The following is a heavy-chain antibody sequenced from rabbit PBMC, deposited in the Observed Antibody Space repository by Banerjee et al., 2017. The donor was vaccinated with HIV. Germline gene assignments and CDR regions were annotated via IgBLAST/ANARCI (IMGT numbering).Heavy chain of an antibody. CDR3: ARWGDGWNTNF. Sequence: QSLEESGGDLVKPGASLTLTCTASGFSFSSGDRMCWVRQAPGKGLEWIACIDAGSSGILYYATWAKGRFTLSKTSSTTVTLQMTSLTGADTATYLCARWGDGWNTNFWGPGTLVTVS. D-gene: IGHD3-1*01. CDR1: GFSFSSGDR. J-gene: IGHJ4*01. V-gene: IGHV1S40*01. CDR2: IDAGSSGIL.